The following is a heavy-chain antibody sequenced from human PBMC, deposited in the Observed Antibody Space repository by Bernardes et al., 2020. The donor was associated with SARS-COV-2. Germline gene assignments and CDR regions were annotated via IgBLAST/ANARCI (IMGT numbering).Heavy chain of an antibody. D-gene: IGHD2-15*01. V-gene: IGHV4-59*08. Sequence: SETLSLTCTVSSDSISSYYLSWIRQPPGKGLEWIGYIYYSGRTSYNPSLKSRVPISVDKSNNQFSLKLSPVTAADPAVYYCSRSMCGGISCPPGRFDPWGQGTLVTVSS. J-gene: IGHJ5*02. CDR3: SRSMCGGISCPPGRFDP. CDR2: IYYSGRT. CDR1: SDSISSYY.